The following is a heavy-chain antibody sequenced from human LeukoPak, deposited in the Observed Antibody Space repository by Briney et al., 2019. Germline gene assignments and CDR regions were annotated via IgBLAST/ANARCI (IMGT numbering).Heavy chain of an antibody. CDR1: GGSISSNY. Sequence: SETLSLTFTVSGGSISSNYWSWIRQPPGKGLEWSGYIYYSGSTNYNPSLKSRVTISVDTSKNQFSLKLSSVTAADTAVYYCARARGYCSGGSCYSEFDYWGQGTLVTVSS. D-gene: IGHD2-15*01. V-gene: IGHV4-59*01. CDR3: ARARGYCSGGSCYSEFDY. J-gene: IGHJ4*02. CDR2: IYYSGST.